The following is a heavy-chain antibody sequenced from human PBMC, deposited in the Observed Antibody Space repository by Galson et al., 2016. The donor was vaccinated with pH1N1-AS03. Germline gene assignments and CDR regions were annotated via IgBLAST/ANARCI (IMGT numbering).Heavy chain of an antibody. CDR3: ARDLNWDNA. CDR2: IKPDGGDK. J-gene: IGHJ5*02. CDR1: GFTFNSYW. Sequence: SLRLSCAASGFTFNSYWMTWVRPAPGKGLEWVANIKPDGGDKYYVDSVKGRFTISRDNAKNSLYLQMNSLRVEDTAVYYCARDLNWDNAWGQGTLVTVSS. V-gene: IGHV3-7*01.